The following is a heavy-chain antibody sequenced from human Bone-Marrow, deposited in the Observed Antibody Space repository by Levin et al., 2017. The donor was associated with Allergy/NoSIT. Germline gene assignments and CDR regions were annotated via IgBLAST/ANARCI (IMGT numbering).Heavy chain of an antibody. V-gene: IGHV1-2*02. J-gene: IGHJ6*02. CDR3: ARVGDSGYDSNYYYGMDV. CDR1: GYTFTGYY. D-gene: IGHD5-12*01. Sequence: ASVKVSCKASGYTFTGYYMHWVRQAPGQGLEWMGWINPNSGGTNYAQKFQGRVTMTRDTSISTAYMELSRLRSDDTAVYYCARVGDSGYDSNYYYGMDVWGQGTTVTVSS. CDR2: INPNSGGT.